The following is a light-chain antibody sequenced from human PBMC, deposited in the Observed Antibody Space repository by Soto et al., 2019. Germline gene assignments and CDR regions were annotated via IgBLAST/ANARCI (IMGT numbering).Light chain of an antibody. J-gene: IGLJ1*01. CDR3: CSYASSSTDV. CDR2: EAT. Sequence: QTVVTQPASVSGSPGQSITISCTGTSSDVGSYNLVSWYQQHPGKAPKLMIYEATKRPSGVSDRFSGSRSGNTASLTISGLQAEDEADYYCCSYASSSTDVFGTGTKVTVL. V-gene: IGLV2-23*01. CDR1: SSDVGSYNL.